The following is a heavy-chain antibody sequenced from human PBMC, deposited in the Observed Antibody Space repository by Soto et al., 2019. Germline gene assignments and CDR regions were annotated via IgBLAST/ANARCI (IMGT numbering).Heavy chain of an antibody. CDR2: ISYDGSNK. D-gene: IGHD5-18*01. CDR3: ARASVDTAMADAFDI. CDR1: GFTFSSYA. J-gene: IGHJ3*02. V-gene: IGHV3-30-3*01. Sequence: GGSLRLSCAASGFTFSSYAMHWVRQAPGKGLEWVAVISYDGSNKYYADSVKGRFTISRDNSKNTLYLQMNSLRAEDTAVYYCARASVDTAMADAFDIWGQGTMVTVSS.